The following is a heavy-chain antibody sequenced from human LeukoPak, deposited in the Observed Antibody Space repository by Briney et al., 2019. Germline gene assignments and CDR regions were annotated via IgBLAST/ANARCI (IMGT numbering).Heavy chain of an antibody. CDR1: GGSISSGGYY. CDR3: ARCVVVPAASSYYYMDV. CDR2: IYYSGST. D-gene: IGHD2-2*01. J-gene: IGHJ6*03. V-gene: IGHV4-31*03. Sequence: SETLSLTCTVSGGSISSGGYYWSWIRQHPGKGLEWIGYIYYSGSTYYNPSLKSRVTISADTSKNQFSLKLRSVTAADTAVYYCARCVVVPAASSYYYMDVWGKGTTVTVSS.